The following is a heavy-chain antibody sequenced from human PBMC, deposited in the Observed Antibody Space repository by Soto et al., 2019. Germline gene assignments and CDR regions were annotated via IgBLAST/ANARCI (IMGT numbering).Heavy chain of an antibody. J-gene: IGHJ5*02. CDR1: GYTFTGYY. V-gene: IGHV1-2*02. D-gene: IGHD6-13*01. Sequence: QVQLVQSGAEVKKPGASVKVSCKASGYTFTGYYMHWVRQAPGQGLEWMGWINPNSGGTNYAQKFQGRVTMTRDTSISTAYMELSRLRSDDTAVYYCARDRRSWRASAGPGPFDPWGQGTLVTVSS. CDR3: ARDRRSWRASAGPGPFDP. CDR2: INPNSGGT.